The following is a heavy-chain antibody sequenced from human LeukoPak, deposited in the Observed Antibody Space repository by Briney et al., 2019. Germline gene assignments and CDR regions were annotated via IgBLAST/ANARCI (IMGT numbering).Heavy chain of an antibody. V-gene: IGHV4-34*01. CDR3: ARGKTHVLRYFDWLLDGFDY. J-gene: IGHJ4*02. CDR1: GGSFSGYY. D-gene: IGHD3-9*01. Sequence: SETLSLTCAVYGGSFSGYYWSWIRQPPGKGLEWIGEINHSGSTNYNPSLKSRVTISVDTHKNQFSLKLSSVTAADTAVYYCARGKTHVLRYFDWLLDGFDYWGQGTLVTVSS. CDR2: INHSGST.